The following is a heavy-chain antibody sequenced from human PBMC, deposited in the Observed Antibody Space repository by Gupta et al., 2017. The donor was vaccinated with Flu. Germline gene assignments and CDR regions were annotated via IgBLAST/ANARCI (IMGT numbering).Heavy chain of an antibody. CDR2: ISGTSRTI. J-gene: IGHJ4*02. D-gene: IGHD5-18*01. V-gene: IGHV3-48*01. Sequence: EVQLVESGGDLVQPGGSLRLSCAASGFIFSDYSMNWVRQVPGKGLEWLSYISGTSRTIYYADSVQGRFTISRDNAKNSLFLQMNSLRAEDTAVYYCARDPDTPFIRAFDSWGQGTLVTVSS. CDR1: GFIFSDYS. CDR3: ARDPDTPFIRAFDS.